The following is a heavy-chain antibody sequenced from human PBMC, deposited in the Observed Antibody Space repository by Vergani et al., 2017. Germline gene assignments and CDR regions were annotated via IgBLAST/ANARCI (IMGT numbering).Heavy chain of an antibody. J-gene: IGHJ3*01. CDR2: IRPYTGHK. CDR1: SHTFQTYG. V-gene: IGHV1-18*01. CDR3: ARVAPSNSEVTPTAFDV. D-gene: IGHD1-1*01. Sequence: QVQLVQSGAELKKPGASVSVSCKGSSHTFQTYGISWVRQAPGKGLEWMAWIRPYTGHKIYAQKFQDRVTMTADTSTNTAYMELRSLRSDDTAVYFCARVAPSNSEVTPTAFDVWGQGTMVTVSS.